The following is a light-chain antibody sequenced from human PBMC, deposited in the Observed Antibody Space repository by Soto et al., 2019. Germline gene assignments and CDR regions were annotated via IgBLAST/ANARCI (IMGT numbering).Light chain of an antibody. CDR1: SSNIGSNT. Sequence: QSVLTQPPSASGTPGQRVTISCSGSSSNIGSNTVSWYQQLPLSAPKLLIYSNNQRPSGVPDRFSGSKSGTSATLGITGLQTGDEADYYCGTWDSSLSAWVFGGGTKLTVL. V-gene: IGLV1-44*01. J-gene: IGLJ3*02. CDR3: GTWDSSLSAWV. CDR2: SNN.